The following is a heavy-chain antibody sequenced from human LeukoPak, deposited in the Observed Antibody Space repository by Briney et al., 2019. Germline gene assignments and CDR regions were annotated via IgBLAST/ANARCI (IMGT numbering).Heavy chain of an antibody. CDR2: INPNSGGT. CDR3: ARDHGAAYCSGGSCYSQGGYWFDP. Sequence: GASVKVSCKASGYTFTGYYMHWVRQAPGQGLEWMGWINPNSGGTNYAQKFQGRVTMTRDTSISTAYMELSRLRSDDTAVYYCARDHGAAYCSGGSCYSQGGYWFDPWGQGTLVTVSS. CDR1: GYTFTGYY. J-gene: IGHJ5*02. V-gene: IGHV1-2*02. D-gene: IGHD2-15*01.